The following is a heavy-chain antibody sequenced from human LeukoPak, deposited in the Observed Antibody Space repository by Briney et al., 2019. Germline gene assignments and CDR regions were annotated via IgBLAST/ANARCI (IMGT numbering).Heavy chain of an antibody. V-gene: IGHV4-4*02. Sequence: SESLSLTCAVSGGSISSSNWWSWVRQPPGKGLEWIGEIYHSGSTNYNPSLKSRVTISVDKSKNQFSLKLSSVTAADTAVYYCASAAGWGIAAAGTNFDYWGQGTLVTVSS. J-gene: IGHJ4*02. CDR1: GGSISSSNW. CDR2: IYHSGST. CDR3: ASAAGWGIAAAGTNFDY. D-gene: IGHD6-13*01.